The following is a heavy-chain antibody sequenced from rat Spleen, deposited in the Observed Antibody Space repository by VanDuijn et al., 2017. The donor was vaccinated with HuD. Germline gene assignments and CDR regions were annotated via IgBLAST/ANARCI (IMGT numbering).Heavy chain of an antibody. CDR1: GFSLTNYS. CDR2: MRYDGDT. CDR3: TREHNWGFDY. D-gene: IGHD5-1*01. J-gene: IGHJ2*01. Sequence: QVQLKESGPGLVQPSETLSLTCTVSGFSLTNYSVSWVRQPPGKGLEWMGRMRYDGDTYYNSALKSRLSISRDTSKNQVFLKMNSLQTDDTAIYYCTREHNWGFDYWGQGVMVTVSS. V-gene: IGHV2S30*01.